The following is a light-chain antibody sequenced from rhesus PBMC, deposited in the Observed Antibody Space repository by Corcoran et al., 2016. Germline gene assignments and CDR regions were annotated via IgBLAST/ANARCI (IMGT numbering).Light chain of an antibody. CDR1: ENVNKY. J-gene: IGKJ4*01. CDR2: KAS. V-gene: IGKV1-74*01. Sequence: DIQMTQSPSSLSASVGDRVTITCRASENVNKYLNWYQQKPGKDPKLLIYKASTLQSGVPSRFSGSGSGTDYTFTISSLQPEDVATYYCQHVYTIPPTFGGGTKVEIK. CDR3: QHVYTIPPT.